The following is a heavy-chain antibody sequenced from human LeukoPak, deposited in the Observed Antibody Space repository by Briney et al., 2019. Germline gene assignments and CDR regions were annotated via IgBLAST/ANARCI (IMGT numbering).Heavy chain of an antibody. J-gene: IGHJ4*02. Sequence: GGSLRLSCAASGFTFSSYAMSWVRQAPGKGLEWVSTISTSDSSTYYADSVKGRFTISRDNSKKTLYLQMNSLTAEDTAVYYCAKEYCSSAICYQYYFDCWGQGTLVTVSS. CDR3: AKEYCSSAICYQYYFDC. CDR1: GFTFSSYA. V-gene: IGHV3-23*01. CDR2: ISTSDSST. D-gene: IGHD2-2*01.